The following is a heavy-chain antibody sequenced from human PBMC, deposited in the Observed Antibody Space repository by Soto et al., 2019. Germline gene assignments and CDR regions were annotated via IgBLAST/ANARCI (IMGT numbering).Heavy chain of an antibody. CDR1: GYSFSNNW. CDR2: MHPGDSDT. Sequence: LGESLKISCKGSGYSFSNNWVGWVRQMPGKGLEGMGIMHPGDSDTRYSPSFQGQVTISADKSINTAYLQWSSLKPSDSAMYYCARHNRYSSTWFEGWFDPWGQGTLVTVSS. CDR3: ARHNRYSSTWFEGWFDP. D-gene: IGHD6-13*01. V-gene: IGHV5-51*01. J-gene: IGHJ5*02.